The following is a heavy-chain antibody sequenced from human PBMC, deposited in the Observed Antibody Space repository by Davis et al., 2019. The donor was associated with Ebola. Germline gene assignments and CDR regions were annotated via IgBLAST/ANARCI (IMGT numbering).Heavy chain of an antibody. J-gene: IGHJ5*02. Sequence: SETLSLTCAVYGGSFSGYHWNWIRQPPGKGLEWIGEISHSGSTDYNPSLKSRVTILLDTSKNQFSLKLSSVTAADTAIYYCARGLGMGWFDPWGQGTLVTVSS. V-gene: IGHV4-34*01. CDR1: GGSFSGYH. D-gene: IGHD6-13*01. CDR3: ARGLGMGWFDP. CDR2: ISHSGST.